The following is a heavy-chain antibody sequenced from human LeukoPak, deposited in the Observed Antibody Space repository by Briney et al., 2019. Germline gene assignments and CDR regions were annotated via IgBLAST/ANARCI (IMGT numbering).Heavy chain of an antibody. Sequence: GASVKVSCKASGYTFTGYYMHWVRQAPGQGLECMGWINPNSGGTNYAQKFQGWVTMTRVTSISTAYMELSRLRSDDTAVYYCARVGGYSGYDASYYGMDVWGQGTTVTVSS. V-gene: IGHV1-2*04. CDR2: INPNSGGT. D-gene: IGHD5-12*01. CDR3: ARVGGYSGYDASYYGMDV. CDR1: GYTFTGYY. J-gene: IGHJ6*02.